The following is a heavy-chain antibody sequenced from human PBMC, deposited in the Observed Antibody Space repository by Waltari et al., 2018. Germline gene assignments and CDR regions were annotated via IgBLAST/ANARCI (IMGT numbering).Heavy chain of an antibody. J-gene: IGHJ6*02. CDR2: SYYSGGP. Sequence: QLQLQESGPGLVKPSETLSLTCIVSGGSIISTTYYWGWIRQPPGKGLEWIGCSYYSGGPNYNPSLKSRVTISVDTSKNRFSLKVSSVTAADTALYYCATHSANHDYHYYAMDVWGLGTTVTVSS. D-gene: IGHD2-15*01. V-gene: IGHV4-39*01. CDR1: GGSIISTTYY. CDR3: ATHSANHDYHYYAMDV.